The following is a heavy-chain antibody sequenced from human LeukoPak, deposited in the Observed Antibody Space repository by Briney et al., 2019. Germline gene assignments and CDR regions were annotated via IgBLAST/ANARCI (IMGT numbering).Heavy chain of an antibody. D-gene: IGHD3-22*01. CDR2: IKQDAGTE. CDR1: GFTFSSYW. V-gene: IGHV3-7*01. J-gene: IGHJ4*02. CDR3: ARGSRDSSGYGYYLNY. Sequence: PGGSLRLSCAASGFTFSSYWMSWVRQAPGKGLEWVASIKQDAGTEYSVDSLKGRFTITRDNAYNSLYLQMNSLRAEDTAVYFCARGSRDSSGYGYYLNYWGQGTLVTVSS.